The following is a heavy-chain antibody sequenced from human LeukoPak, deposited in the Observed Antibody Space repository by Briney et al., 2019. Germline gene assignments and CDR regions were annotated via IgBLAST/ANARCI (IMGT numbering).Heavy chain of an antibody. D-gene: IGHD3-10*01. CDR3: AQRELSVIY. J-gene: IGHJ4*02. V-gene: IGHV3-23*01. CDR2: ISVGVGST. Sequence: GGSLRLSCAASGSTLTKYAMSWVRQAPGKGLEWVSAISVGVGSTYYADSVKGRFTISRDSSRNTLFLQMNSLRAEDTAVYYCAQRELSVIYWGQGTLVTVSS. CDR1: GSTLTKYA.